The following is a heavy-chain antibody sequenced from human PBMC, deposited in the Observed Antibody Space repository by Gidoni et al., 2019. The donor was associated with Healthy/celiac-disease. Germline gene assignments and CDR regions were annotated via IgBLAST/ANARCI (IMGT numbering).Heavy chain of an antibody. CDR1: GFTFSSYA. CDR3: ARDLGDYGNYFDY. D-gene: IGHD4-17*01. J-gene: IGHJ4*02. CDR2: ISYDGSNK. V-gene: IGHV3-30*01. Sequence: QVQLVESGGGVVQPGRSLRLSCAASGFTFSSYAMHWVRQAPGKGLEWVAVISYDGSNKYYADSVKGRFTISRDNSKNTLYLQMNSLRAEDTAVYYCARDLGDYGNYFDYWGQGTLVTVSS.